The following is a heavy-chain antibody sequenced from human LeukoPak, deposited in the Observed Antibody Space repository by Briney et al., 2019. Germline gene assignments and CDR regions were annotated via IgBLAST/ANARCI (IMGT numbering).Heavy chain of an antibody. CDR2: ITSRSSTI. CDR3: ASSASQSGSPFGYFDY. CDR1: GFTFSTYS. D-gene: IGHD1-26*01. Sequence: PGGSLRLSCAASGFTFSTYSMNWVRRAPGKELEWLSYITSRSSTIYYADSVKGRFTISRDNAKNSLYLQINSLRAEDTAIYYCASSASQSGSPFGYFDYWGQGTLVTVSS. V-gene: IGHV3-48*04. J-gene: IGHJ4*02.